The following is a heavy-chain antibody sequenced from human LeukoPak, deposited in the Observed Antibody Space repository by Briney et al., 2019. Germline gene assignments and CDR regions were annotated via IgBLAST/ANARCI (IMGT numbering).Heavy chain of an antibody. CDR2: IYYTGST. D-gene: IGHD6-13*01. CDR3: ASGGSWYNWYDP. CDR1: GGSIRSSNYY. Sequence: SETLSLTCTVSGGSIRSSNYYWGWIRQPPGKGLEWIGSIYYTGSTNSNPSLKSRLTMSVDTSKNQFSLKLTSLTAADTAVYYCASGGSWYNWYDPWGQGTLVTVSS. V-gene: IGHV4-39*01. J-gene: IGHJ5*02.